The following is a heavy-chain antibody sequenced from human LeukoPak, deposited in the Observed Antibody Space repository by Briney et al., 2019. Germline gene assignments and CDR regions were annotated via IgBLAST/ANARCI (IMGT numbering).Heavy chain of an antibody. CDR3: ARAYSSSWYDF. CDR1: GFTFSSYA. V-gene: IGHV3-23*01. D-gene: IGHD6-13*01. Sequence: GGSLRLSCAASGFTFSSYAMSWVRQAPGKGLEWVSGISSSGSGGSTYYADSVKGRFTISRDNSKNTLYLQINSVRAEDTAVYYCARAYSSSWYDFWGQGTLVTVPS. J-gene: IGHJ5*01. CDR2: ISSSGSGGST.